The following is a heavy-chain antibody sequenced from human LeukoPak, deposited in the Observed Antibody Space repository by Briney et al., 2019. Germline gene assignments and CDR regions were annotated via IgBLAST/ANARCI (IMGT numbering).Heavy chain of an antibody. CDR2: IYYSGST. Sequence: SETLSLTCAVYGGSFSGYYWSWIRQPPGKGLEWIGSIYYSGSTYYNPSLKSRVTISVDTSKNQFSLKLSSVTAADTAVYYCARLRRDGYNFDYWGQGTLVTVSS. D-gene: IGHD5-12*01. CDR3: ARLRRDGYNFDY. CDR1: GGSFSGYY. V-gene: IGHV4-34*01. J-gene: IGHJ4*02.